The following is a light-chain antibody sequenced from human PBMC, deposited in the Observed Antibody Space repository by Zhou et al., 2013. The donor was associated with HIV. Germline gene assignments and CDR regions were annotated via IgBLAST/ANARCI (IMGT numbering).Light chain of an antibody. J-gene: IGKJ1*01. CDR3: QQYYDYLWT. V-gene: IGKV1-12*01. CDR2: AAS. Sequence: DIQMTQSPSSVSASVGDRVTITCRASQAIGSWVAWYQQRPGSAPKLLIFAASSLQSGVPSRFSGTGSGTDFTLTISCLQSEDFATYYCQQYYDYLWTFGHGTKV. CDR1: QAIGSW.